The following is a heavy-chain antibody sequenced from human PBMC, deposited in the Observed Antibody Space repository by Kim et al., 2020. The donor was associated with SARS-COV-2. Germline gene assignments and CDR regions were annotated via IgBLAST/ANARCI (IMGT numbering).Heavy chain of an antibody. CDR3: ARGRVRIAAAGKGGWLYP. V-gene: IGHV4-34*01. CDR1: GGSFSGYY. Sequence: SETLSLTCAVYGGSFSGYYWSWIRQPPGKGLEWIGEINHSGSTNYNPSLKSRVTISVDTSKNQFSLKLSSVTAADTAVYYCARGRVRIAAAGKGGWLYPWGQGTLVTVSS. D-gene: IGHD6-13*01. J-gene: IGHJ5*02. CDR2: INHSGST.